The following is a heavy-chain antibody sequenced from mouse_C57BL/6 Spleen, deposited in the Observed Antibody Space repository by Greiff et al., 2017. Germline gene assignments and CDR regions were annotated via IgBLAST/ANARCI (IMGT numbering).Heavy chain of an antibody. D-gene: IGHD4-1*01. CDR1: GYAFSSSW. J-gene: IGHJ2*01. V-gene: IGHV1-82*01. CDR3: ARSRTGTVFDY. CDR2: IYPGDGDT. Sequence: QVQLQQPGPELVKPGASVKISCKASGYAFSSSWMNWVKQRPGKGLEWIGRIYPGDGDTNYNGKFKGKATLTADKSSSTAYMQLSSLTSEDSAVYFCARSRTGTVFDYWGQGTTLTVSS.